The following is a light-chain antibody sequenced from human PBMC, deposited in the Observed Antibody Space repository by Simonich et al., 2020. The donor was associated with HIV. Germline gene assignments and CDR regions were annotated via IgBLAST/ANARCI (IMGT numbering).Light chain of an antibody. Sequence: QSVLTQPPLVSGAPGQRVTISCTGSSSNIGAGYDVHWYQQLPGTAPKPLIFGNSNRPSGVPDRFSGSKSATSASLAITGLQTEDEADYYCQSYDNSLSGHVVFGGGTKLTVL. CDR2: GNS. J-gene: IGLJ2*01. CDR1: SSNIGAGYD. CDR3: QSYDNSLSGHVV. V-gene: IGLV1-40*01.